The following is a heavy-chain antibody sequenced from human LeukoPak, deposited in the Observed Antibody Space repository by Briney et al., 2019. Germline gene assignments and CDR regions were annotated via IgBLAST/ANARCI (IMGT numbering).Heavy chain of an antibody. D-gene: IGHD6-13*01. V-gene: IGHV4-59*01. J-gene: IGHJ6*03. Sequence: SETLSLTCTVSGGSISSYYWSWIRQPPGKGLEWIGYISDSGTTNYNPSLKSRVTLSVDRSKNQFSLRLTSLTAADTAVYYCARDGEGIAAAGTWYYMDVWGKGTTVTVSS. CDR3: ARDGEGIAAAGTWYYMDV. CDR2: ISDSGTT. CDR1: GGSISSYY.